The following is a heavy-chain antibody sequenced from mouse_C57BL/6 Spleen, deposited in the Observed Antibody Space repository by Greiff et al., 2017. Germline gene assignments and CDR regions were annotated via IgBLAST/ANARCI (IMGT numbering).Heavy chain of an antibody. CDR2: IDPSDSYT. V-gene: IGHV1-50*01. J-gene: IGHJ1*03. D-gene: IGHD1-1*01. CDR3: ARRLLRTGYFDV. CDR1: GYTFTSYW. Sequence: QVQLQQPGAELVKPGASVKLSCKASGYTFTSYWMQWVKQRPGQGLEWIGEIDPSDSYTNYNQKFKGKATLTVDTSSSTAYMQLSSLTSEDSAVYYCARRLLRTGYFDVWGTGTTVTVSS.